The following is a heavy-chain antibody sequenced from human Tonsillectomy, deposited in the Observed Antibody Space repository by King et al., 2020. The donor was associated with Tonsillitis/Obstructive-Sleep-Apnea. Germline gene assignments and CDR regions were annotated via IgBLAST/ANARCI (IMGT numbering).Heavy chain of an antibody. CDR1: GFTFRSNW. CDR2: IKEDGSEK. CDR3: GRADGVGTSWFDP. Sequence: VQLVESGGGLVQPGGSLTISCAASGFTFRSNWMSWVRQGPGKELEWVAIIKEDGSEKYYVDSVEGRFTISRDNAKNSLYLQMSSLRAEDTALYYCGRADGVGTSWFDPWGQGTLVTVPS. V-gene: IGHV3-7*04. D-gene: IGHD2-8*02. J-gene: IGHJ5*02.